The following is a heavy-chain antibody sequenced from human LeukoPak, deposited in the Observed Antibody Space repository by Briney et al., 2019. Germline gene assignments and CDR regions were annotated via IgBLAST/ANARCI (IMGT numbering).Heavy chain of an antibody. CDR1: GFTFSSYG. Sequence: SGGSLRLSCAASGFTFSSYGMSWVRQAPGKGLEWVSAISGSGGSTYYADSVKGRFTISRDNSKNTLYLQMNSLRAEDTAVYYCARDMTTVTTNDAFDIWGQGTMVTVSS. D-gene: IGHD4-17*01. J-gene: IGHJ3*02. CDR2: ISGSGGST. V-gene: IGHV3-23*01. CDR3: ARDMTTVTTNDAFDI.